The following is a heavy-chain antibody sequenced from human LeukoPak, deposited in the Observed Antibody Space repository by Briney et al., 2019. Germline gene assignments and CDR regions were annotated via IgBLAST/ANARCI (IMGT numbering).Heavy chain of an antibody. CDR2: IIAIFGTA. V-gene: IGHV1-69*13. D-gene: IGHD2-2*01. J-gene: IGHJ4*02. CDR1: GGTFSSYA. CDR3: AARGYQLLSYFDY. Sequence: ASVKVSCNASGGTFSSYAISWVRQAPGQGLEWMGGIIAIFGTANYAQKFQGRVTITADESTSTAYMELSSLRSEDTAVYYCAARGYQLLSYFDYWGQGTLVTVSS.